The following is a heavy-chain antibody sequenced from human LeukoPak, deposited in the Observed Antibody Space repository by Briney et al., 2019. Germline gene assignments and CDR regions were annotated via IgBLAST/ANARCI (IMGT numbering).Heavy chain of an antibody. Sequence: GGSLRLSCAASGFTFSSYSMNWVRQAPGKGLEWVSFISSSSTYIYYADSMKGRFTISRDDAKSSLYLQMNSLRAEDTAVYYCAKDCVVPDLYFDYWGQGTLVTVSS. CDR3: AKDCVVPDLYFDY. V-gene: IGHV3-21*01. J-gene: IGHJ4*02. CDR1: GFTFSSYS. D-gene: IGHD2-2*01. CDR2: ISSSSTYI.